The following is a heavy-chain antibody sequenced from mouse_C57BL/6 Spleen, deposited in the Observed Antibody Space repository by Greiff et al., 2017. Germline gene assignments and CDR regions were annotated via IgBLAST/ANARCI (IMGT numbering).Heavy chain of an antibody. CDR1: GYTFTSYG. J-gene: IGHJ4*01. V-gene: IGHV1-81*01. Sequence: VQLQQSGAELARPGASVKLSCKASGYTFTSYGISWVKQRTGQGLEWIGEIYPRSGNTYYNEKFKGKATLTADKSSSTAYMELRSLTSEDSAVYFCARPGGSSPYYAMDYWGQGTSVTVSS. CDR2: IYPRSGNT. D-gene: IGHD1-1*01. CDR3: ARPGGSSPYYAMDY.